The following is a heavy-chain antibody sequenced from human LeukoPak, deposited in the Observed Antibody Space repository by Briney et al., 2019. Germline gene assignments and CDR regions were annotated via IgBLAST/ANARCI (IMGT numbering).Heavy chain of an antibody. CDR2: ISSDGSTT. J-gene: IGHJ3*02. D-gene: IGHD3-10*01. CDR1: GFTFSSYW. Sequence: GGPLRLSCAASGFTFSSYWMHWVRQGPGKGLVWVSCISSDGSTTSYADSVKGRFTISRDNAKNTLYLQMNSLRVEDTAVYYCARDSRYYYDSRNYDNVAFDMWGQGTMVTVSS. CDR3: ARDSRYYYDSRNYDNVAFDM. V-gene: IGHV3-74*01.